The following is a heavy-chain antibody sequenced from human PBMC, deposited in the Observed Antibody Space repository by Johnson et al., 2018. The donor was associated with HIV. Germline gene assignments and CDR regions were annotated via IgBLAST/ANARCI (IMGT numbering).Heavy chain of an antibody. J-gene: IGHJ3*02. CDR2: ISSNGGST. V-gene: IGHV3-64*01. Sequence: VQLVESGGGLVQPGGSLRLSCAASGFTFSSYAMHWVRQAPGKGLEYVSAISSNGGSTYSANSVKGRCTISRDNSKNTLYLQMGSLRAEDMAVYYCARPRTTVTQVDAFDIWGQGTMVTVSS. D-gene: IGHD4-17*01. CDR1: GFTFSSYA. CDR3: ARPRTTVTQVDAFDI.